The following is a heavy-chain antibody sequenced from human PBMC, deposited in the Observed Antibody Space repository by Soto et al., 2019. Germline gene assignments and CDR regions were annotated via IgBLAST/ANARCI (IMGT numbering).Heavy chain of an antibody. CDR3: AKEKIVAAKYYGMDV. CDR1: GFTFSSYA. D-gene: IGHD2-15*01. Sequence: SGGSLRLSXAASGFTFSSYAMNWVRQAPGKGLEWVSHISGNGGSTYYADSVKGRFTISRDNSKNTLYLQMNSLRAEDTAVYYCAKEKIVAAKYYGMDVWGQGTTVTVSS. J-gene: IGHJ6*02. CDR2: ISGNGGST. V-gene: IGHV3-23*01.